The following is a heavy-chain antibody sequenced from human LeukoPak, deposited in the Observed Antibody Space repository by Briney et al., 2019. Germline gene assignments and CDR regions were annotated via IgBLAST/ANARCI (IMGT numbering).Heavy chain of an antibody. V-gene: IGHV3-23*01. CDR1: GFTFSSYG. CDR3: AKDYYDSSGYYPYPFDY. J-gene: IGHJ4*02. Sequence: GGTLRLSCAASGFTFSSYGMSWVRQAPGKGLEWVSAISGSGGSAYYADSVKGRFTISRDNSKNTLYLQMNSLRAEDTAVYYCAKDYYDSSGYYPYPFDYWGQGTLVTVSS. CDR2: ISGSGGSA. D-gene: IGHD3-22*01.